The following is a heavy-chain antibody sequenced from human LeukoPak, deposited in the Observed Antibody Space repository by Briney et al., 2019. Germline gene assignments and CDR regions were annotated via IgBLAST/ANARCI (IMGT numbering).Heavy chain of an antibody. Sequence: GGSLRLSCAASGFTFSSYSMNWVRQAPGKGLECVSYISSSSTTIYYADSVKGRFTISRDNAKNSLYLQMNSLRAEDTAVYYCARNFHRRLYDSSGYYPYWGQGTLVTVSS. CDR2: ISSSSTTI. D-gene: IGHD3-22*01. CDR3: ARNFHRRLYDSSGYYPY. V-gene: IGHV3-48*01. J-gene: IGHJ4*02. CDR1: GFTFSSYS.